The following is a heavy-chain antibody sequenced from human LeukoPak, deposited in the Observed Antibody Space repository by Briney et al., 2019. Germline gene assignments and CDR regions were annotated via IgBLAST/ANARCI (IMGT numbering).Heavy chain of an antibody. CDR2: ISYDGSNK. J-gene: IGHJ4*02. Sequence: PGRSLRLSCAASGFTFSSYGMHWVRQAPGKGLEWVAVISYDGSNKYYADSVKGRFTISRDNSKNTLYLQMNSLRAEDTAVHYCAKDRGRNYDILTGYGFDYWGQGTLVTVSS. CDR1: GFTFSSYG. CDR3: AKDRGRNYDILTGYGFDY. D-gene: IGHD3-9*01. V-gene: IGHV3-30*18.